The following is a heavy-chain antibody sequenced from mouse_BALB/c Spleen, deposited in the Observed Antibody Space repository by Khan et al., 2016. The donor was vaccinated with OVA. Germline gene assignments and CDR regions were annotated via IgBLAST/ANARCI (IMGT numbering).Heavy chain of an antibody. Sequence: EGKREESGGGLVQPGGSRKLSCAASGFTFSRFGMHWVRQAPEQGLEWVAYISSGSSTIYYADTVKGRFTISRDNPKNTLFLQMTSLRSEDTAMYYCARDSNFDYWGQGTTLTVSS. V-gene: IGHV5-17*02. CDR1: GFTFSRFG. CDR2: ISSGSSTI. CDR3: ARDSNFDY. J-gene: IGHJ2*01.